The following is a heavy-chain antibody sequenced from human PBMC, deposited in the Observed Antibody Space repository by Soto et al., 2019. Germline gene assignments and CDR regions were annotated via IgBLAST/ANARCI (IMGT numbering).Heavy chain of an antibody. CDR3: ARERRLEIDGMDV. V-gene: IGHV1-8*02. Sequence: ASVKVSCKASGYTFTSYGISWVRQAPGQGLEWMGWMNRNSGNTGYAQKFQGRVTMTWNTSISTAYMELSSLRSEDTAVYYCARERRLEIDGMDVWGQGTTVTVSS. D-gene: IGHD6-19*01. CDR1: GYTFTSYG. J-gene: IGHJ6*02. CDR2: MNRNSGNT.